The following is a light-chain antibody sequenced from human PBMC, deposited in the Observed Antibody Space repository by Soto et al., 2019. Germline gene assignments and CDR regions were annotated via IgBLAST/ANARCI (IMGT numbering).Light chain of an antibody. CDR1: SSDVGGYNH. V-gene: IGLV2-14*01. CDR3: KSFTADFTYV. J-gene: IGLJ1*01. CDR2: DVS. Sequence: QSVLTQPASVSGSPGQSITVSCTGTSSDVGGYNHVSWYQQHPGKAPKLMIYDVSSRPSGVSNRFSGSKSGDTASLTISGLQSEDEADYYCKSFTADFTYVFGTGTKVTLL.